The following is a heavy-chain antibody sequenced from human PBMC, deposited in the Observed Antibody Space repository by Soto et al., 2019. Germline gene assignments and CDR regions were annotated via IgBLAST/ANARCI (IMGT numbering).Heavy chain of an antibody. D-gene: IGHD6-19*01. CDR1: GFTFSGSA. J-gene: IGHJ4*02. V-gene: IGHV3-73*01. CDR2: IRSKANSYAT. CDR3: TRRPSDISGRGTDFDY. Sequence: GGSLRLSCAASGFTFSGSAMHWVRQASGKGLEWVGRIRSKANSYATAYGASVKGRFTISRDDSKNTAYLQMNSLKTEDTAVYYCTRRPSDISGRGTDFDYWGQGTLVTVSS.